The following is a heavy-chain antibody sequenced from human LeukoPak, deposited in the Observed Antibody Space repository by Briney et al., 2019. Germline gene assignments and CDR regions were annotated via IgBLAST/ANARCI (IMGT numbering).Heavy chain of an antibody. J-gene: IGHJ4*02. V-gene: IGHV3-30-3*01. CDR1: GFTFSGYS. Sequence: GGSLRLSCAASGFTFSGYSIHWVRQAPGKGLEWVAVISYDGSNTYYTDSVKGRFTISRDNSKNTLYLQMNSLRPEDTAVYYCARPFIRYCSTTSCYAFDYWGQGTLVTVSS. CDR3: ARPFIRYCSTTSCYAFDY. D-gene: IGHD2-2*01. CDR2: ISYDGSNT.